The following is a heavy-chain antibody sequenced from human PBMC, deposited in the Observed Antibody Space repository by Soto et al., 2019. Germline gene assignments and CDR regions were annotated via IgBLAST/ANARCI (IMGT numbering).Heavy chain of an antibody. Sequence: SETLSLTCTVSGGSISSGGYYWSWIRQHPGKGLEWIGYIYYSGSTYYNPSLKSRVTISVDTSKNQFSLKLSSVTAADTAVYYCARGHYYDSSGSLRRYFDYWGQGTLVTVSS. CDR3: ARGHYYDSSGSLRRYFDY. CDR1: GGSISSGGYY. CDR2: IYYSGST. D-gene: IGHD3-22*01. J-gene: IGHJ4*02. V-gene: IGHV4-31*03.